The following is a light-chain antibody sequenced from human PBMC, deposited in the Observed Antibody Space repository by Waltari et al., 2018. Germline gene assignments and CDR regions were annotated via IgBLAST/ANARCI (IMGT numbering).Light chain of an antibody. J-gene: IGLJ1*01. CDR1: SSNIGAHYD. Sequence: QSELTQPPSVSGAPGQRVTISCTGSSSNIGAHYDVQWYQQLPGTAPQLLICRNAPRPSVVPDRFSGSKSGSSASLAITGLLADDESDYSCQSYDSGLSAYVFGTGTKVTVL. CDR2: RNA. V-gene: IGLV1-40*01. CDR3: QSYDSGLSAYV.